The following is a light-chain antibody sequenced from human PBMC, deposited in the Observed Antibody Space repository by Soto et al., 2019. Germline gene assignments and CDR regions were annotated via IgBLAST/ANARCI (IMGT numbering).Light chain of an antibody. CDR2: DVS. V-gene: IGLV2-11*01. J-gene: IGLJ3*02. CDR3: CSYAGTYTWV. Sequence: QAVVTQPRSVSGSPGQSVTISCTGTSSDVGGSNYVSWYQQHPGKAPKLMIYDVSKRPSGVPDRFSGSKSGNTASLTISGLQAEDEADYSCCSYAGTYTWVFGGGTKLTVL. CDR1: SSDVGGSNY.